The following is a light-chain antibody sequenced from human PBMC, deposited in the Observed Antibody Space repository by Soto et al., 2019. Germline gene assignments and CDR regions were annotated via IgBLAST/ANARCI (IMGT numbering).Light chain of an antibody. J-gene: IGLJ1*01. V-gene: IGLV1-51*01. CDR1: SSNIGGNS. CDR3: ASWDSSLSAYV. CDR2: DDN. Sequence: QSVLTQPPSVSVAPGQKVTISCSGSSSNIGGNSVSWYQQLPGTAPKLLIYDDNKRPSGIPDRFSGSKSGTSATLGITGFQTGDEADYYCASWDSSLSAYVFGTGTKGTVL.